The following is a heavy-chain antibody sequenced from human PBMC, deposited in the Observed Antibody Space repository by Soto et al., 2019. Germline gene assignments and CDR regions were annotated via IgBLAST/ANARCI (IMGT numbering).Heavy chain of an antibody. V-gene: IGHV3-30*02. CDR1: GFTFSSYG. CDR2: IRYDGSNK. D-gene: IGHD6-19*01. J-gene: IGHJ4*02. Sequence: QVQLVESGGGVVQPGRSLRLSCAASGFTFSSYGMHWVRQAPGKGLEWVAVIRYDGSNKYYADSVKGRFTISRDNSKNTLYLQMNSLRAEDTAVYYCAKDRGSSGSFDYWGQGTLVTVSS. CDR3: AKDRGSSGSFDY.